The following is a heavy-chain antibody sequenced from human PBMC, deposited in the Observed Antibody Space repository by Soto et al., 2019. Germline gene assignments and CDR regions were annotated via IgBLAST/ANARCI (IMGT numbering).Heavy chain of an antibody. Sequence: HTLSLTCAISGDSFSSNSAAWNWIRQSPSRGLEWLGRTYYRSKWYNDYAVSVKSRITINPDTSKKQFSLQLNSVTPEDTALYYCARAAKKKTYYYDSSGLGHLDYWGQGNLVPVS. D-gene: IGHD3-22*01. CDR2: TYYRSKWYN. J-gene: IGHJ4*02. CDR3: ARAAKKKTYYYDSSGLGHLDY. V-gene: IGHV6-1*01. CDR1: GDSFSSNSAA.